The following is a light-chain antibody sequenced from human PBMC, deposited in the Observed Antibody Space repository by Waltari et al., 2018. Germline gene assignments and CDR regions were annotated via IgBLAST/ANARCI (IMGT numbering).Light chain of an antibody. CDR2: GAS. CDR3: QQYNNWPPGFT. Sequence: EQVMTHSPATLSGSPGERATLSCRASQSVRSNFAWYQQTPGQAPRLLISGASTRATGIPARFSVSGSGTEFTLSISSLQSEDFAVYYCQQYNNWPPGFTFGPGTKVDIK. V-gene: IGKV3-15*01. CDR1: QSVRSN. J-gene: IGKJ3*01.